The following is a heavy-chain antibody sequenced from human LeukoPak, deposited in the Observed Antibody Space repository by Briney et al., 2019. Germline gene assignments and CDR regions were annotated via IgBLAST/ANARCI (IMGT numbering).Heavy chain of an antibody. CDR2: ITTSDGNT. CDR3: ARDLKYSSSWYYFDY. V-gene: IGHV3-23*01. Sequence: GGSLRLSCAASGFTFSSYTMSWVRQAPGKGLEWVSTITTSDGNTYYADSVKGRFTISRDSSKNTLYLQVSSLRAEDTAVYYCARDLKYSSSWYYFDYWGQGTLVTVSS. CDR1: GFTFSSYT. D-gene: IGHD6-13*01. J-gene: IGHJ4*02.